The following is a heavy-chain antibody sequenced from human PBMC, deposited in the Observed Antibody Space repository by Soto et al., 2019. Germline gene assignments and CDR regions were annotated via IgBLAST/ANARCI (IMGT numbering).Heavy chain of an antibody. CDR3: AREFCSGGSCYIGYFQH. CDR2: ISSSSSYI. J-gene: IGHJ1*01. D-gene: IGHD2-15*01. Sequence: PGGSLRLSCAASGFTFSSYSMNWVRQAPGKGLEWVSSISSSSSYIYYADSVKGRFTISRDNAKNSLYLQMNSLRAEDTAVYYYAREFCSGGSCYIGYFQHWGQGTLVTVSS. V-gene: IGHV3-21*01. CDR1: GFTFSSYS.